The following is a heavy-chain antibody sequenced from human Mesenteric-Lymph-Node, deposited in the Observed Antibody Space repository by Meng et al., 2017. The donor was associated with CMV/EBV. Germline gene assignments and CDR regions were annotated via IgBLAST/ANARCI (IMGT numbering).Heavy chain of an antibody. Sequence: GGSLRLSCAASGFTFSGSAMHWVRQASGKGLEWVGRIRSKANSYATAYAASVKGRFTISRDDSKDTAYLQMNSLKTEDTAVYYCAKAAKDIGTTVGWFDPWGQGTLVTVSS. CDR1: GFTFSGSA. J-gene: IGHJ5*02. CDR3: AKAAKDIGTTVGWFDP. CDR2: IRSKANSYAT. V-gene: IGHV3-73*01. D-gene: IGHD1-7*01.